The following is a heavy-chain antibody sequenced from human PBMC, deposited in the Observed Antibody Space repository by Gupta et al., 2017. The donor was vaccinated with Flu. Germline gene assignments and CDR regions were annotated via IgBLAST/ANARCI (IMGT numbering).Heavy chain of an antibody. V-gene: IGHV1-69*01. Sequence: QVQLVQSGAEVKKPGSSVKVSCQASGVTFSDYAINWVRRAPGQGLAWMGGIIPVFGPTKYAQKFQGRVTITADESTNTAYLELSSLRSEDTAVYYCARKGGGHCSGGTCYSFDYWGQGTLVTVSS. CDR3: ARKGGGHCSGGTCYSFDY. CDR2: IIPVFGPT. J-gene: IGHJ4*02. CDR1: GVTFSDYA. D-gene: IGHD2-15*01.